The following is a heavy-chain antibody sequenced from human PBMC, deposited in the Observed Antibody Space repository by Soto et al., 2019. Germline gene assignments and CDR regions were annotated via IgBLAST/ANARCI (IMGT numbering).Heavy chain of an antibody. V-gene: IGHV3-73*01. D-gene: IGHD3-10*01. CDR1: GVSFSDSA. Sequence: GGSLRLSCAASGVSFSDSAMHWVRQASGKGLEWVGRIGSKGQNYATTEYAASVKGRFTLLRDDSKSIAYLHMNSLKTEDTAVYYCTRGVSGLWVHYNGMDVWGQGTTVTVSS. J-gene: IGHJ6*02. CDR2: IGSKGQNYATT. CDR3: TRGVSGLWVHYNGMDV.